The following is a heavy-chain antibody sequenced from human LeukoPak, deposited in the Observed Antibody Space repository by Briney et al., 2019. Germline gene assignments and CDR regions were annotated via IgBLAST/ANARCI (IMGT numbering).Heavy chain of an antibody. V-gene: IGHV4-31*03. D-gene: IGHD3-22*01. CDR3: SRGLDSRKLGY. CDR2: IHPSGTL. CDR1: GASFSSGDQY. J-gene: IGHJ4*02. Sequence: SETLSLTCTVSGASFSSGDQYWNWIRQRPGEGLEWIGSIHPSGTLYNNPSLESRVTISIDTSKNQFSLNLNSVTAADTVVYSCSRGLDSRKLGYWGQGTLVTVSS.